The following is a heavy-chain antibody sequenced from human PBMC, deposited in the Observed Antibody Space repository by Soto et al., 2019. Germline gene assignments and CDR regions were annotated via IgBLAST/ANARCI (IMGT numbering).Heavy chain of an antibody. D-gene: IGHD3-9*01. Sequence: QLQLQESGPGLVKPSETLSLTCTVSGASISDTNYWGWIRQPPGKGLDWIGTIYNRGSTYYNPSLKSRVTTSADTSKNQFSLRLSSVTAADTAVYYCVRQTGPYVDYWGQGILVTVSS. CDR2: IYNRGST. CDR1: GASISDTNY. CDR3: VRQTGPYVDY. V-gene: IGHV4-39*01. J-gene: IGHJ4*02.